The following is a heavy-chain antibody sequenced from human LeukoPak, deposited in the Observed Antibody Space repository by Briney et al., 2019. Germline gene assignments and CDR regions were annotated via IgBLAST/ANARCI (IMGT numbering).Heavy chain of an antibody. Sequence: PSQTLSLTCTVSGGSISSGSYFWSWIRQPAGKGLEWIGRIYTSGSTNYNPSLRSRVTISIDTSKKHFFLKLKSVTAADTAVYYCARLTGTPRPWGQGTLVTVSS. CDR1: GGSISSGSYF. CDR2: IYTSGST. J-gene: IGHJ5*02. CDR3: ARLTGTPRP. D-gene: IGHD1-20*01. V-gene: IGHV4-61*02.